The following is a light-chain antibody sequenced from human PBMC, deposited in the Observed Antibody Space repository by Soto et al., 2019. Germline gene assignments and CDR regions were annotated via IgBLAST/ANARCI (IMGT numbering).Light chain of an antibody. V-gene: IGLV3-21*02. Sequence: SYELTQPPSVSVAPGQTATCTCGGTNVGFYSVHWYQQKPGQAPVLVVYDDISRPSGIPERFSASNSGNTATLTITRVEAGDEADYFCQVWDTNSNHYVFGTGTKVTVL. CDR3: QVWDTNSNHYV. CDR1: NVGFYS. J-gene: IGLJ1*01. CDR2: DDI.